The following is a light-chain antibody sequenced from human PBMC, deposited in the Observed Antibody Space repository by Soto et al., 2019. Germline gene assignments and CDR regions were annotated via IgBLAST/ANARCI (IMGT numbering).Light chain of an antibody. Sequence: QSALTQPASVSGSPGQSITISCTGTSSDVGGYNYVSWYQQHPVKAPKLMIYEVSNRPSGVSNRCSGSKSGNTASLTISGLQAEDEADYYCSSYTSRSTLVFGGGTQLTVL. CDR3: SSYTSRSTLV. CDR2: EVS. V-gene: IGLV2-14*01. CDR1: SSDVGGYNY. J-gene: IGLJ3*02.